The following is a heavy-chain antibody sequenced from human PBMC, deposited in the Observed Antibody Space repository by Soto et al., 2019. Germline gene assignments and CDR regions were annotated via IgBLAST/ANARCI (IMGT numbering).Heavy chain of an antibody. CDR2: ISGGGGST. CDR1: GFTFSSYA. J-gene: IGHJ4*02. V-gene: IGHV3-23*01. Sequence: EVQLLESGGGLVQPGGSLRLSCAASGFTFSSYAISWVRQAPGKGLEWVSAISGGGGSTYYADSVKGRFTNSRDNSKNTLYLQMNSLRAEDTAVYYCAKITLNWGTITRFDYWGQGTLVTVSS. D-gene: IGHD7-27*01. CDR3: AKITLNWGTITRFDY.